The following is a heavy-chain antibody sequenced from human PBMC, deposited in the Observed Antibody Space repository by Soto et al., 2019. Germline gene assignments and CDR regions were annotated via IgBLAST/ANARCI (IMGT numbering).Heavy chain of an antibody. J-gene: IGHJ6*02. CDR1: GFTFSSYS. V-gene: IGHV3-21*01. CDR3: ARDRGYSYGGRYYYNGMDV. D-gene: IGHD5-18*01. Sequence: PGGSLRLSCAASGFTFSSYSMNWVRQAPGKGLEWVSSISSSSSYIYYADSVKGRFTISRDNAKNSLYLQMNSLRAEDTAVYYCARDRGYSYGGRYYYNGMDVWGQGTTVTVSS. CDR2: ISSSSSYI.